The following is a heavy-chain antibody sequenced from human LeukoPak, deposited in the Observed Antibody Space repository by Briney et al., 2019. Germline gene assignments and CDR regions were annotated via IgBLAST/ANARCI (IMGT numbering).Heavy chain of an antibody. CDR1: GFTFSSYS. V-gene: IGHV3-21*01. J-gene: IGHJ4*02. Sequence: GGSLRLSCAASGFTFSSYSMNWVRQAPGKGLEWVSSISSSSSYIYYADSVKGRFTISRDNAKNSLYLQMNSLRAEDTAVYYCARVNARPGTSWYFDYWGQGTLVTVSS. CDR2: ISSSSSYI. D-gene: IGHD6-13*01. CDR3: ARVNARPGTSWYFDY.